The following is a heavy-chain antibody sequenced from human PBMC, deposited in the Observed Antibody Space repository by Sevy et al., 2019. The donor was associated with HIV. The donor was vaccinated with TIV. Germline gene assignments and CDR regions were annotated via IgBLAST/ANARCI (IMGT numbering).Heavy chain of an antibody. CDR2: ISSSSSYI. D-gene: IGHD6-19*01. Sequence: GGSLRLSCAASGFTFSSYSMNWVRQAPGKGLEWVSSISSSSSYIYYADSVKGRFTISRDNAKNSLYLQMNSLRAEDTAVYYWARDSWPSSGWYAVGDAFDIWGQGTMVTVSS. J-gene: IGHJ3*02. CDR1: GFTFSSYS. V-gene: IGHV3-21*01. CDR3: ARDSWPSSGWYAVGDAFDI.